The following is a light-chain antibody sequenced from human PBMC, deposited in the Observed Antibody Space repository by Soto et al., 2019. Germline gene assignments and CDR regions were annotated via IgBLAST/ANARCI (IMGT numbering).Light chain of an antibody. Sequence: DMQLTQSPSSLSASVGDRVTITCQASQDIENYLNWYQQKPGKAPRILIYGASNLEKGVASRFSGSGSGTDFIFTISSLQPEDIGTYYCQQYDNLALTFGGGTKVDIK. CDR1: QDIENY. CDR2: GAS. V-gene: IGKV1-33*01. CDR3: QQYDNLALT. J-gene: IGKJ4*01.